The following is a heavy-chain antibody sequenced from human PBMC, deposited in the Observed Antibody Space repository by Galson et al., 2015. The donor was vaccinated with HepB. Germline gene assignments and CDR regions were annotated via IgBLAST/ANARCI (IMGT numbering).Heavy chain of an antibody. Sequence: SVKVSCKASGYSFSSYAMNWVRQAPGQGLEWMGWINANTGNPTYAQGFTGRFVFSLDTSVTTAYLQITSLKAEDTALYYCARVGLFGAFDIWGQGTMVTVSS. CDR3: ARVGLFGAFDI. J-gene: IGHJ3*02. D-gene: IGHD2-21*01. V-gene: IGHV7-4-1*02. CDR1: GYSFSSYA. CDR2: INANTGNP.